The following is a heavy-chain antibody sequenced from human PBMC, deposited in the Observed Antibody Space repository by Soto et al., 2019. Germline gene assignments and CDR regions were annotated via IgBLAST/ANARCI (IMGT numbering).Heavy chain of an antibody. J-gene: IGHJ1*01. CDR1: GFTFSSYA. Sequence: RGGSLRLSCAASGFTFSSYAMHWVRQAPGKGLEWVAVISYDGSNKYYADSVKGRVTISRDNSKNMLYLQMKRLRAGETAVYYCPRDLFAIAIAAAGPNGFQHWGQGTLVTVS. CDR2: ISYDGSNK. D-gene: IGHD6-13*01. V-gene: IGHV3-30-3*01. CDR3: PRDLFAIAIAAAGPNGFQH.